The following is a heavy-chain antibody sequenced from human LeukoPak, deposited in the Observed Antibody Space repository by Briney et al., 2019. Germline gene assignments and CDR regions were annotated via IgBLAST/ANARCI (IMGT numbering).Heavy chain of an antibody. V-gene: IGHV4-34*01. D-gene: IGHD1-26*01. CDR3: ASNSGSYYPYYYYYYMDV. CDR2: INHSGST. CDR1: GGSFSGQD. J-gene: IGHJ6*03. Sequence: SETLSLTCAVYGGSFSGQDWSWIRQPPGKGLEWIGEINHSGSTNYHPSLKSRVTISVDTSKDQFSLKLSSVTAADTAVYYCASNSGSYYPYYYYYYMDVWGKGTTVTVSS.